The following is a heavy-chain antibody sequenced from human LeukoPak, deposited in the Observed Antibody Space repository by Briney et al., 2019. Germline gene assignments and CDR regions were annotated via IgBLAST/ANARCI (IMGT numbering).Heavy chain of an antibody. D-gene: IGHD7-27*01. CDR1: GFTFSSYW. CDR2: ISWEGGST. V-gene: IGHV3-43*01. Sequence: GGSLRLSCAASGFTFSSYWMSWVRQVPGKGLEWVSLISWEGGSTFYADSVRGRFTISRDNSKNSLYLQMNSLRTEDTALYYCAKDLGPNYYYYSMDVWGQGTTVTVSS. CDR3: AKDLGPNYYYYSMDV. J-gene: IGHJ6*02.